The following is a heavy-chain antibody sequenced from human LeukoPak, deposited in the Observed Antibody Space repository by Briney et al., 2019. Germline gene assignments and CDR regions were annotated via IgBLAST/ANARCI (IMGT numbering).Heavy chain of an antibody. CDR2: INPSGGST. CDR1: GYTFTSYY. J-gene: IGHJ4*02. Sequence: ASVKVSCKASGYTFTSYYLHWVRQAPGQGLEWMGIINPSGGSTDYAQKFQGRVAMTRDTSTSTVYMELSSLRSEDTAVYYCAGAPAVSSHYFDYWGQGTLVTVSS. V-gene: IGHV1-46*01. D-gene: IGHD6-13*01. CDR3: AGAPAVSSHYFDY.